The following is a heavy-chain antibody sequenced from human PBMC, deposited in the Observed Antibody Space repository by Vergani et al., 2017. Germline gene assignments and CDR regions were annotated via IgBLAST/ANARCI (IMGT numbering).Heavy chain of an antibody. CDR3: ARASQQLVLEAGPYYYYGMDV. D-gene: IGHD6-13*01. V-gene: IGHV1-69*12. Sequence: QVQLVQSGAEVKKPGSSVKVSCKASGGTFSSYAISWVRQAPGQGLEWMGGIIPIFGTANYAQKFKGRVTITADESTSTAYMELSSLRSEDTAVYYCARASQQLVLEAGPYYYYGMDVWGQGTTVTVSS. J-gene: IGHJ6*02. CDR2: IIPIFGTA. CDR1: GGTFSSYA.